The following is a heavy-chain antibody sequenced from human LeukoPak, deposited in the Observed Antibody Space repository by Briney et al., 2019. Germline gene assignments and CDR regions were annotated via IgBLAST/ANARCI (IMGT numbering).Heavy chain of an antibody. V-gene: IGHV5-51*01. D-gene: IGHD5-18*01. Sequence: GESLKISCKGSGYSFTSYWIGWVRQMPGKGLEWMGIIYPGDSDTRYSPSFQGQVTISADKSISTAYLQWSSLKASDTAVYYCARPNRGYSYAGLDAFDIWGQGTMVTVSS. J-gene: IGHJ3*02. CDR2: IYPGDSDT. CDR1: GYSFTSYW. CDR3: ARPNRGYSYAGLDAFDI.